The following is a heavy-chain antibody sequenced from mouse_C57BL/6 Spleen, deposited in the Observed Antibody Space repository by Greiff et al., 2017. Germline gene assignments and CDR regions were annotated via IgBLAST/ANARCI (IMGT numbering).Heavy chain of an antibody. D-gene: IGHD1-1*01. V-gene: IGHV5-4*01. CDR3: AREYDGSSYGY. J-gene: IGHJ2*01. CDR2: ISDGGSYT. Sequence: EVKVVESGGGLVKPGGSLKLSCAASGFTFSSYAMSWVRQTPEKRLEWVATISDGGSYTYYPDNGKGRFTISRDNAKNNLYLQMSHLKSEDTAMYYCAREYDGSSYGYWGQGTTLTVSS. CDR1: GFTFSSYA.